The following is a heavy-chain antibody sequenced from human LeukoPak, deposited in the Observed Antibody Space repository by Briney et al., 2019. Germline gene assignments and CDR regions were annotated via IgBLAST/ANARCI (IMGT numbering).Heavy chain of an antibody. V-gene: IGHV3-53*01. CDR3: ARDKLEPGEYGIDV. J-gene: IGHJ6*04. D-gene: IGHD2/OR15-2a*01. Sequence: GGSLRLSCAASGFAVSSSYMTWVRQAPGKGLEWVSVIYSGGNTYYADSVKGRFTISRDNSKNTVYPQMNSLRVDDTAVYYCARDKLEPGEYGIDVWGKGTTVTVSS. CDR2: IYSGGNT. CDR1: GFAVSSSY.